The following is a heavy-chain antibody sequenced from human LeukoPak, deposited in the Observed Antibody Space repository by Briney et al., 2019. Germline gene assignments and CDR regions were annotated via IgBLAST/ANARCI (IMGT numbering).Heavy chain of an antibody. V-gene: IGHV3-21*01. Sequence: GGSLRLSCAASGFTFSSYSMNWARQAPGKGLEWVSSISSSSSYIYYADSVKGRSTISRDNAKNSLYLQMNSLRAEDTAVYYCARGLWFGELLNYWGQGTLVTVSS. J-gene: IGHJ4*02. CDR1: GFTFSSYS. CDR2: ISSSSSYI. CDR3: ARGLWFGELLNY. D-gene: IGHD3-10*01.